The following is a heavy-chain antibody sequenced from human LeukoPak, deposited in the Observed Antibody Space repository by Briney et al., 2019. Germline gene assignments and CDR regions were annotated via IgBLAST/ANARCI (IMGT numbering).Heavy chain of an antibody. Sequence: GRSLRLSCAASGFSFSTYGMHWVRQAPGKGLEWVTVISYDGSDKYYADSVKGRFTISRDNSRNTLYLQMNSLRVEDTAVYYCAKEVGTFTLDYWGQGTLVTVSS. D-gene: IGHD1-26*01. CDR1: GFSFSTYG. V-gene: IGHV3-30*18. CDR2: ISYDGSDK. CDR3: AKEVGTFTLDY. J-gene: IGHJ4*02.